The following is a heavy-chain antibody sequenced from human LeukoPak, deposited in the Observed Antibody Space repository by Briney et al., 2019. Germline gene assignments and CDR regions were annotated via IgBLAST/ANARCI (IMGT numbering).Heavy chain of an antibody. Sequence: SETLSLTCTDSGGSISSYYWSWIRQPPGKGLEWIGYIYYSGSTNYNPSLKSRVTISVDTSKNQFSLKLSSVTAADTAVYYCARGAGYCSGGSCYVTEEAGFDYWGQGTLVTVSS. CDR1: GGSISSYY. CDR2: IYYSGST. D-gene: IGHD2-15*01. CDR3: ARGAGYCSGGSCYVTEEAGFDY. V-gene: IGHV4-59*01. J-gene: IGHJ4*02.